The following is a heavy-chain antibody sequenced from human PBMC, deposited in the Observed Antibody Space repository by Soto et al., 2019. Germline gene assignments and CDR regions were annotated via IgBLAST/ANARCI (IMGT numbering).Heavy chain of an antibody. CDR1: GGTFSSYA. CDR2: IIPIFGTA. CDR3: ARGTGLRRGLVTATQGGFDY. Sequence: SVKVSCKASGGTFSSYAISWVRQAPGQGLEWMGGIIPIFGTANYAQKFQGRVTITADESTSTAYMELSSLRSEDTAVYYCARGTGLRRGLVTATQGGFDYWGQGTLVTVSS. V-gene: IGHV1-69*13. J-gene: IGHJ4*02. D-gene: IGHD2-21*02.